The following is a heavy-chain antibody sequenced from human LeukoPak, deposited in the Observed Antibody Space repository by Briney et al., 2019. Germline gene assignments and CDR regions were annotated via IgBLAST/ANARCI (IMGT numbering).Heavy chain of an antibody. CDR2: INHSGST. CDR1: GYSISSGYY. D-gene: IGHD6-19*01. CDR3: ARRRGGQWLVRMRSAIDY. Sequence: PSETLSLTCTVSGYSISSGYYWGWIRQPPGKGLEWIGEINHSGSTNYNPSLKSRVTISVDTSKNQFSLKLSSVTAADTAVYYCARRRGGQWLVRMRSAIDYWGQGTLVTVSS. J-gene: IGHJ4*02. V-gene: IGHV4-38-2*02.